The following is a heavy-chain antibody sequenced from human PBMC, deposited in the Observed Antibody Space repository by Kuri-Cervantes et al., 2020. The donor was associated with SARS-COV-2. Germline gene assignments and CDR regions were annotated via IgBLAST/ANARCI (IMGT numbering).Heavy chain of an antibody. CDR3: ASYGSGSYYNNWFDP. D-gene: IGHD3-10*01. CDR2: IKQDGSEK. V-gene: IGHV3-7*01. Sequence: GESLKISCAASGFTFSSYWMSWVRQAPGKGLEWVANIKQDGSEKYYVDSVKGRFTISRDNAKNSLYLQMNSLRAEDTAVYYCASYGSGSYYNNWFDPWGQGTLVTVSS. J-gene: IGHJ5*02. CDR1: GFTFSSYW.